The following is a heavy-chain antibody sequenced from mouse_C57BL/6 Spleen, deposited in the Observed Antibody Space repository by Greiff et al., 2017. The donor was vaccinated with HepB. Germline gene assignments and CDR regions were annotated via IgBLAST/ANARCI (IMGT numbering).Heavy chain of an antibody. Sequence: EVKLVESGGGLVKPGGSLKLSCAASGFTFSSYTMSWVRQTPEKRLEWVATISGGGGNTYYPDSVKGRFTISRDNAKNTLYLQMSRLRSEDTALYYCARRGQLRPLYAMDYWGQGTSVTVSS. D-gene: IGHD3-2*02. CDR1: GFTFSSYT. CDR3: ARRGQLRPLYAMDY. J-gene: IGHJ4*01. CDR2: ISGGGGNT. V-gene: IGHV5-9*01.